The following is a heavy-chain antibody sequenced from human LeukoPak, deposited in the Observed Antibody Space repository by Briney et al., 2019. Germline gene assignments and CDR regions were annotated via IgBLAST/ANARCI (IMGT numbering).Heavy chain of an antibody. Sequence: ASVKVSCKASGYTFTGYYMHWVRQAPGQGLEWMGWINPNSGGTNHAQKFQGRVTMTRDTSISTAYMELSRLRSDDTAVYYCASATYYYDSSGYYYYYGMDVWGQGTTVTVSS. CDR2: INPNSGGT. D-gene: IGHD3-22*01. J-gene: IGHJ6*02. V-gene: IGHV1-2*02. CDR3: ASATYYYDSSGYYYYYGMDV. CDR1: GYTFTGYY.